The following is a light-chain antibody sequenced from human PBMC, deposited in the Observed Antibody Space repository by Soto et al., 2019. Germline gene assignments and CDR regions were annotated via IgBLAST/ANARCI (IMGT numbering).Light chain of an antibody. J-gene: IGLJ2*01. Sequence: FMLTQPHSVSESPGKTVTISCTRSSGSIASNHVQWYQQRPGGAPATVIYEGNQRPSGVPDRFSGSTDGSSNSASLTISGLQTEDEADYYCQSYDSSIVVFGGGTKLTVL. CDR2: EGN. CDR3: QSYDSSIVV. V-gene: IGLV6-57*04. CDR1: SGSIASNH.